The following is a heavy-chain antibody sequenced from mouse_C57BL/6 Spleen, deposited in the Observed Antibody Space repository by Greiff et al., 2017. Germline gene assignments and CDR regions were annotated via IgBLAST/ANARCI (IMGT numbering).Heavy chain of an antibody. J-gene: IGHJ4*01. V-gene: IGHV1-80*01. CDR1: GYTFTSYW. Sequence: QVQLQQPGAELVKPGASVKLSCKASGYTFTSYWMHWVKQRPGKGLEWIGQIYPGDGDTNYNGKFKGKATLTADKSSSTAYMQLSSLTSEDSAVYFCARSGGYYGSSYAMDYWGQGTSVTVSS. CDR3: ARSGGYYGSSYAMDY. D-gene: IGHD1-1*01. CDR2: IYPGDGDT.